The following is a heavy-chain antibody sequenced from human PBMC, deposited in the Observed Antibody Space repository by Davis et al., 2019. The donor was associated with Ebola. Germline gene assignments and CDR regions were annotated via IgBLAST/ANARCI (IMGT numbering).Heavy chain of an antibody. CDR3: ARGLTYYYDSSGYY. Sequence: GSLRLSCSVSGGSVGSDYWSWIRQSPGKGLEWIGYIYHSGNTKYNPSLKSRVTISVDTSKNQFSLKLSSVTAADTAVYYCARGLTYYYDSSGYYWGQGTLVTVSS. V-gene: IGHV4-59*02. D-gene: IGHD3-22*01. CDR2: IYHSGNT. CDR1: GGSVGSDY. J-gene: IGHJ4*02.